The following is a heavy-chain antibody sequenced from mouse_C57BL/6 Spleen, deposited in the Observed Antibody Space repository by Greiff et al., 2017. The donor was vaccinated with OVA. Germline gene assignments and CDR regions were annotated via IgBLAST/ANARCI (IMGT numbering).Heavy chain of an antibody. D-gene: IGHD1-1*01. Sequence: VQLQQSGPELVKPGASVKMSCKASGYTFTDYNMHWVKQSHGKSLEWIGYINPNNGGTSYNQKFKGKATLTVNKSYSTAYMELRSLTSEDSAVYYCARSLDGSSSYWYFDVWGTGTTVTVSS. V-gene: IGHV1-22*01. CDR1: GYTFTDYN. CDR2: INPNNGGT. CDR3: ARSLDGSSSYWYFDV. J-gene: IGHJ1*03.